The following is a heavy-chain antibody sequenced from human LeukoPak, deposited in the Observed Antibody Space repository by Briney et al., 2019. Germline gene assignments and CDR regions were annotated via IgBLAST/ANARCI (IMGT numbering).Heavy chain of an antibody. V-gene: IGHV3-21*01. CDR2: ISSSSSYI. CDR3: ARDLGEDTFDY. CDR1: GFTFSSYN. J-gene: IGHJ4*02. D-gene: IGHD2-15*01. Sequence: GGSLRLSCAASGFTFSSYNMNWVRQAPGKGLEWVSSISSSSSYIYYGDSVKGRFTISRDNAKNSLYLQMNSLRAEDTAVYYCARDLGEDTFDYWGQGTLVTVSS.